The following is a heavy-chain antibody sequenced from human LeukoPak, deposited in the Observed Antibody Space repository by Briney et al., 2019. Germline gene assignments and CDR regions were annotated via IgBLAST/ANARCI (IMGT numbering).Heavy chain of an antibody. J-gene: IGHJ6*03. CDR3: ARGAPSIFSYYMDV. CDR1: GFAFSSYG. D-gene: IGHD3-9*01. Sequence: GGSLRLSCAASGFAFSSYGMHWVRQAPGKGLGGVAFIRYDGTNNYYADSVKGRFTISRDNSKNTLSLHMNSLRPEDTAVYYCARGAPSIFSYYMDVWGKGTTVTISS. V-gene: IGHV3-30*02. CDR2: IRYDGTNN.